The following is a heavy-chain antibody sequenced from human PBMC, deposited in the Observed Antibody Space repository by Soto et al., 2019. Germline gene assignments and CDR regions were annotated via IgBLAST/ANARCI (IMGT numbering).Heavy chain of an antibody. J-gene: IGHJ6*02. V-gene: IGHV5-51*01. CDR1: GYSFTSYW. Sequence: GESLKISCKGSGYSFTSYWIGWVRQLPGKGLEWMGIIYPGDSDTRYSPSFQGQVTISADKSISTAYLQWSSLKASDTAIYYCARQPGTRSLYYYGMDVWGQGTTVTVS. CDR2: IYPGDSDT. CDR3: ARQPGTRSLYYYGMDV. D-gene: IGHD6-13*01.